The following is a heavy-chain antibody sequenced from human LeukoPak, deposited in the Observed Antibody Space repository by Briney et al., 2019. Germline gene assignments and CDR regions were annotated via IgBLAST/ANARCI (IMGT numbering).Heavy chain of an antibody. CDR2: IRQDGSEK. CDR1: GFTFSSYW. J-gene: IGHJ6*02. V-gene: IGHV3-7*01. Sequence: PGGSLRLSCAASGFTFSSYWMSWVRQAPGKGLEWVANIRQDGSEKYYVDSVKGRFTISRDNAKNSLYLQMSSLRAEDTAVYYCARGGGCSGGSCYSTTPYYYYGMDVWGQGTTVTVSS. CDR3: ARGGGCSGGSCYSTTPYYYYGMDV. D-gene: IGHD2-15*01.